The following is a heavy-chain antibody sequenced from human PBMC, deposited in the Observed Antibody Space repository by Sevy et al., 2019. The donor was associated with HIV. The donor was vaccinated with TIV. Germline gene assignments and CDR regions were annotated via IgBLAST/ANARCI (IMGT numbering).Heavy chain of an antibody. CDR1: GFSLTTYT. V-gene: IGHV3-21*01. CDR3: ARYDWLLSGRADNYGMDV. CDR2: ISSSSTYI. D-gene: IGHD3-9*01. Sequence: GGSLRLSCAASGFSLTTYTMNWVRQAPGKGLEWVSSISSSSTYIYYADSVKGRFTISRDNTKNSLYLQMNSLRAEDTAVYYCARYDWLLSGRADNYGMDVWGQGTTVTVSS. J-gene: IGHJ6*02.